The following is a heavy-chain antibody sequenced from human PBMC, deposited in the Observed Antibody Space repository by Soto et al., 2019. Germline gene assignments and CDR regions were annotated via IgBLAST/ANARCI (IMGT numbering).Heavy chain of an antibody. CDR2: ISGGGGST. Sequence: GESLKISCAASGFTFSIYAVTWVRQAPGKGLEWVSAISGGGGSTYYADSVKGRFTISRDNSKNTLYLQMNSLRAEDTAVYYCAKRMSYSSSWWYFDYWGQGTLVTVSS. D-gene: IGHD6-13*01. J-gene: IGHJ4*02. CDR1: GFTFSIYA. V-gene: IGHV3-23*01. CDR3: AKRMSYSSSWWYFDY.